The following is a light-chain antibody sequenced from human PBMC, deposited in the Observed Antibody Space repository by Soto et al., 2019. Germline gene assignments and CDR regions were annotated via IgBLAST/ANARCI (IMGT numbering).Light chain of an antibody. CDR3: QQRVNWPTLT. CDR2: DAS. CDR1: QSLNIY. V-gene: IGKV3-11*01. Sequence: EIVLTQSPATLSLSPGERATLSCRASQSLNIYLAWYQQKPGQAPRLLIYDASNRATGIPARFSGSGSGTGFTLTISSVEPEDSAVYYCQQRVNWPTLTFGGGTKVEIK. J-gene: IGKJ4*01.